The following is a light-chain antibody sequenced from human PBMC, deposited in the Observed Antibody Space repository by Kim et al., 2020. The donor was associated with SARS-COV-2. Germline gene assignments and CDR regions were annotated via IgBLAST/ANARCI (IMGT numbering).Light chain of an antibody. CDR1: STN. Sequence: STNVAWFQQKPGQAPRLLIYGASTRATGTPARFSGSGSGTEFTLTISSLQSEDFAVYYCQQFNNWPPWTFGQGTKVDIK. CDR2: GAS. CDR3: QQFNNWPPWT. V-gene: IGKV3-15*01. J-gene: IGKJ1*01.